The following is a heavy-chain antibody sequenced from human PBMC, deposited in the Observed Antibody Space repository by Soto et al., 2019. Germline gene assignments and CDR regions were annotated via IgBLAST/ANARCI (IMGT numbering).Heavy chain of an antibody. CDR1: GYTFTSYG. CDR2: ISAYNGNT. CDR3: ARARTITIFGVVIPLPLDY. Sequence: ASVKVSCKASGYTFTSYGISWVRQAPGQGLEWMGWISAYNGNTNYAQKLQGRVTMTTDTSTSTAYMGLRSLRSDDTAVYYCARARTITIFGVVIPLPLDYWGQGTLVTVSS. D-gene: IGHD3-3*01. J-gene: IGHJ4*02. V-gene: IGHV1-18*01.